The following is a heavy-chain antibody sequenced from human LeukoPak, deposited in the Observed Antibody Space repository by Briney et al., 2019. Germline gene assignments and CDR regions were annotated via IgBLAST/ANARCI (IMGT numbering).Heavy chain of an antibody. V-gene: IGHV4-30-2*01. CDR1: GGSISSGGYS. Sequence: SETLSLTCAVSGGSISSGGYSWSWIRQPPGMGLEWIGYIYDSGSTYYNPSLKSRVIISVDRSKNQFSLKLSSVTAADTAVYYCATLPPTTVTTTGYYYYMDVWGKGTTVTVSS. CDR3: ATLPPTTVTTTGYYYYMDV. D-gene: IGHD4-11*01. CDR2: IYDSGST. J-gene: IGHJ6*03.